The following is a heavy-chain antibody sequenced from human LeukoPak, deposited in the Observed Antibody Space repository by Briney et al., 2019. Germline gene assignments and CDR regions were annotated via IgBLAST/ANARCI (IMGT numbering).Heavy chain of an antibody. CDR2: INAGNGNT. J-gene: IGHJ4*02. CDR3: ARDGPSSGYYYYFDY. CDR1: GYTFTSYA. Sequence: ASVKVSCKASGYTFTSYAMHWVRQAPGQRLEWMGWINAGNGNTKYSQKFQGRVTITRDTSASTAYMELSSLRSEDTAVYYCARDGPSSGYYYYFDYWGQGTLVTVSS. V-gene: IGHV1-3*01. D-gene: IGHD3-22*01.